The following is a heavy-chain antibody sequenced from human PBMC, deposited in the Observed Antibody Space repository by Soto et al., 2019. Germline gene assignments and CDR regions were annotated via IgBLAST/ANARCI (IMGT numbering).Heavy chain of an antibody. Sequence: ASVKVSCKASGYTFSGFYMHWVRQAPGQGLEWMGWIDPNSGGTKSAEKFQGRVTMTRDTSISTAYMELSRLTSDDTAVYYCASAAVAGTAGLDFWGQGTQVTVSS. V-gene: IGHV1-2*02. CDR1: GYTFSGFY. CDR2: IDPNSGGT. D-gene: IGHD6-19*01. CDR3: ASAAVAGTAGLDF. J-gene: IGHJ4*02.